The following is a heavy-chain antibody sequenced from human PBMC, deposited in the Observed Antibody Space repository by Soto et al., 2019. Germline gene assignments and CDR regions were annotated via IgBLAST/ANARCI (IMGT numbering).Heavy chain of an antibody. J-gene: IGHJ4*02. CDR2: IYYSGST. CDR1: GGSISSGGYY. Sequence: SETLSLTCTVSGGSISSGGYYWGWIRQHPGKGLEWIGYIYYSGSTYYNPSLKSRVTISVDTSKNQFSLKLSSVTAADTAVYYCAREERHYYDSSGYLVYWGQGTLVTVSS. CDR3: AREERHYYDSSGYLVY. D-gene: IGHD3-22*01. V-gene: IGHV4-31*03.